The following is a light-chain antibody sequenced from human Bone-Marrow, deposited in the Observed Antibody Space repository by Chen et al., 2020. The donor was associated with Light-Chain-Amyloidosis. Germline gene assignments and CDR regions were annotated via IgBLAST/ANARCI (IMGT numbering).Light chain of an antibody. Sequence: SYVLTQPSSVSVAPGQPATNACGGNNIGSTSVHGYQQTPGQAPLLVVYDDSDRPSGTPERLAGSNSGNTATLTISRVEAGDEADYYCQVWDRSSDRPVFGGGTKLTVL. CDR3: QVWDRSSDRPV. CDR2: DDS. J-gene: IGLJ3*02. V-gene: IGLV3-21*02. CDR1: NIGSTS.